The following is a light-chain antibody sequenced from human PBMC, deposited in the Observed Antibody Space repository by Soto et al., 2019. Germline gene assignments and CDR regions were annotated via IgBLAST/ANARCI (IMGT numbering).Light chain of an antibody. CDR2: HAS. CDR1: QSGSSY. J-gene: IGKJ5*01. Sequence: IVLTQSQPTLPLSQGARPSLSCRGSQSGSSYLVWYQQQPRRAPRLLIYHASNTAAGIPARFSGSASGTDLTLTISSLEPEDFAVYYCQQRSNWPPITFGQGTRLEIK. CDR3: QQRSNWPPIT. V-gene: IGKV3-11*01.